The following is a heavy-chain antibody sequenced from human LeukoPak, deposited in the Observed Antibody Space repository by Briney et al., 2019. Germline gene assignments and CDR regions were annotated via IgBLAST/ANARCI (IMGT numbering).Heavy chain of an antibody. CDR1: GFTFDDYG. CDR3: ARDRLAYCSSTSCYNDY. D-gene: IGHD2-2*02. Sequence: GGSLRLSCAASGFTFDDYGMSWVRQAPGKGLEWVSGINWNGGSTGYADSVKGRFTISRDNAKNSLYLQMDSLRAEDTALYYCARDRLAYCSSTSCYNDYWGQGTLVTVSS. J-gene: IGHJ4*02. V-gene: IGHV3-20*04. CDR2: INWNGGST.